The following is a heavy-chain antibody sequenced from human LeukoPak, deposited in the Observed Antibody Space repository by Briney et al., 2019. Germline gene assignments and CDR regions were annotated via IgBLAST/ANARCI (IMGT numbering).Heavy chain of an antibody. V-gene: IGHV3-30*04. Sequence: GRSLRLSCAASGFTSSSYAMHWVRQAPGKGLEWVAVISYDGSNKYYADSVKGRFTISRDNSKNTLYLQMNSLRAEDTAVYYCARSTYDFWSGYYTPYYYYGMDVWGQGTTVTVSS. D-gene: IGHD3-3*01. CDR1: GFTSSSYA. CDR3: ARSTYDFWSGYYTPYYYYGMDV. CDR2: ISYDGSNK. J-gene: IGHJ6*02.